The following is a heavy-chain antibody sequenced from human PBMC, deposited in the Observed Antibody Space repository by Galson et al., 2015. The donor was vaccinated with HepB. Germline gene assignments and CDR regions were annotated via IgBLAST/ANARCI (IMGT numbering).Heavy chain of an antibody. CDR3: AKRRDTMIWDS. CDR1: GDSMSSFY. CDR2: VYYSGSK. J-gene: IGHJ4*02. V-gene: IGHV4-59*01. Sequence: LTCTVSGDSMSSFYWSRIRQPPGKGLEWIGYVYYSGSKSYNPSLKSRVTTSLDTSKNQFSLKLNSVTAADTAVYYCAKRRDTMIWDSWGQGTLVTVSS. D-gene: IGHD3-22*01.